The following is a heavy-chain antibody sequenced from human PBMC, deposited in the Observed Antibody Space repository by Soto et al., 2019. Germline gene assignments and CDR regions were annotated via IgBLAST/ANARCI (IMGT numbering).Heavy chain of an antibody. CDR2: ITPFNGNT. D-gene: IGHD3-22*01. CDR3: ASGRYDASGYFDD. CDR1: VSTVTYVY. Sequence: SVKVSCKGSVSTVTYVYLHWLRQAPGQALEWMGWITPFNGNTKYAQKFQDRVTFTGDTSLNTAYMEMSSLRSDDTAMFYWASGRYDASGYFDDWGQGTLVTGSS. J-gene: IGHJ4*02. V-gene: IGHV1-45*02.